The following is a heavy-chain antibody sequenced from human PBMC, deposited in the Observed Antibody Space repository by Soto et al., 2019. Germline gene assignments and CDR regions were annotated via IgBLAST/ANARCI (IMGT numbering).Heavy chain of an antibody. CDR2: MNPNSGNT. D-gene: IGHD2-2*01. Sequence: ASVKVSCKASGYTFTSYDINWVRQATGQGLEWMGWMNPNSGNTGYAQKFQGRVTMTRNTSISTAYMELSSLRSEDTAVYYCARSPHCSSTSCSYFDYWGQGTLVTVSS. V-gene: IGHV1-8*01. CDR3: ARSPHCSSTSCSYFDY. CDR1: GYTFTSYD. J-gene: IGHJ4*02.